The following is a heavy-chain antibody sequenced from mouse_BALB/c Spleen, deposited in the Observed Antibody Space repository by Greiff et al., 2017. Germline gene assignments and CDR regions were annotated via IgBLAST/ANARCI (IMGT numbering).Heavy chain of an antibody. CDR2: INPSNGRT. CDR1: GYTFTSYW. J-gene: IGHJ2*01. D-gene: IGHD2-1*01. CDR3: ARGYYGNHYFDY. V-gene: IGHV1S81*02. Sequence: QVQLQQPGAELVKPGASVKLSCKASGYTFTSYWMHWVKQRPGQGLEWIGEINPSNGRTNYNEKFKSKATLTVDKSSSTAYMQLSSLTSEDSAVYYCARGYYGNHYFDYWGQGTTLTVSS.